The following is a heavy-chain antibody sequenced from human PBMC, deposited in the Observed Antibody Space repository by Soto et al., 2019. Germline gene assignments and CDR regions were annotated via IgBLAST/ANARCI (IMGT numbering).Heavy chain of an antibody. Sequence: GESRKISCKGSGYSFTSYWIGWVRQMPGKGLEWMGIIYPGDSDTRYSPSFQGQVTISADKSISTAYLQWSSLKASDTAMYYCARLLQTTVYYYYGMDVWGQGTTVTVSS. CDR2: IYPGDSDT. V-gene: IGHV5-51*01. CDR3: ARLLQTTVYYYYGMDV. CDR1: GYSFTSYW. D-gene: IGHD4-17*01. J-gene: IGHJ6*02.